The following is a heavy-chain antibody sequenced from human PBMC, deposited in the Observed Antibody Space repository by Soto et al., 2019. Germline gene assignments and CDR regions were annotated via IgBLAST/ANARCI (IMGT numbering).Heavy chain of an antibody. CDR3: ARDYNDFWSGHFDY. CDR2: INHSGST. D-gene: IGHD3-3*01. V-gene: IGHV4-34*01. Sequence: PSETLSLTCAVYGGSFSGYYWSWIRQPPGKGLEWIGEINHSGSTNYNPSLKSRVTISVDTSKNSLYLQMNSLRADDTAVYYCARDYNDFWSGHFDYWGQGALVTVS. CDR1: GGSFSGYY. J-gene: IGHJ4*02.